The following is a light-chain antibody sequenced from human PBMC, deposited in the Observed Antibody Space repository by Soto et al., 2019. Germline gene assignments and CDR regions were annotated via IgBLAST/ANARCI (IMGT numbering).Light chain of an antibody. J-gene: IGKJ3*01. Sequence: DIQMTQSPSSLSASVGDRVTITCQASQDISNYVNWYQQKPGKAPKLLIYDASNLETGVPSRFSGSGSGTDFTFTISSLQPEDIATYYCQQYDNRPPFTFGPGTKVDIK. CDR3: QQYDNRPPFT. CDR2: DAS. V-gene: IGKV1-33*01. CDR1: QDISNY.